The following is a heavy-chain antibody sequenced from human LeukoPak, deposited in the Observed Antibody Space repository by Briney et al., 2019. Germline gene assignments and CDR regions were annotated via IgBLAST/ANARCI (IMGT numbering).Heavy chain of an antibody. D-gene: IGHD5-18*01. J-gene: IGHJ4*02. CDR3: ARSPIVRGYSREDY. CDR2: INHSGST. CDR1: GGSFSGYY. Sequence: PSETLSLTCAVYGGSFSGYYWSWIRQPPGKGLEWIGEINHSGSTNYNPSLKSRVTISVDTSKNQFSLKLSSVTAADTAVYYCARSPIVRGYSREDYWGQGTLVTVSS. V-gene: IGHV4-34*01.